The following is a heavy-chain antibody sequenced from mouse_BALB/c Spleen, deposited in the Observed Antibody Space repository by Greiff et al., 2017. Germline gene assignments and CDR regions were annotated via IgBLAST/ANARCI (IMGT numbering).Heavy chain of an antibody. Sequence: EVKLVESGGGLVQPGGSLKLSCAASGFTFSSYGMSWVRQTPDKRLELVATINSNGGSTYYPDSVKGRFTISRDNAKNTLYLQMSSLKSEDTAMYYCARTMITTLFAYWGQGTLVTVSA. CDR3: ARTMITTLFAY. CDR1: GFTFSSYG. V-gene: IGHV5-6-3*01. D-gene: IGHD2-4*01. J-gene: IGHJ3*01. CDR2: INSNGGST.